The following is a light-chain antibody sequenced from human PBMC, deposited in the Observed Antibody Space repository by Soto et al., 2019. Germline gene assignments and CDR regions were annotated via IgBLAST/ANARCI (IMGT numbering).Light chain of an antibody. CDR3: QQYDNYPHT. CDR2: AAS. Sequence: DIQMTQSPSSLSASVGDRVSITCRASQGIHNHLAWFQQKPGKAPQSLIYAASRLQSAVPSKFSGSASGTDFTLTISSLQPEDFATYYCQQYDNYPHTFGQGTKLEIK. J-gene: IGKJ2*01. V-gene: IGKV1-16*02. CDR1: QGIHNH.